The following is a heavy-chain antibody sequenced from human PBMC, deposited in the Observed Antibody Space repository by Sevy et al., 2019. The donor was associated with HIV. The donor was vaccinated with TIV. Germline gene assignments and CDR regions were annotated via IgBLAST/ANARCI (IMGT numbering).Heavy chain of an antibody. CDR2: IRPDGSDK. J-gene: IGHJ4*02. Sequence: GGSLRLSCEASGFTFSPYWMTWVRQAPGKGLEWVANIRPDGSDKYYVHSVKGRFTISRDNAKNSLYLQMNSLRADDTAMYYCARGVALERWGQGALVTLSS. D-gene: IGHD2-15*01. V-gene: IGHV3-7*01. CDR1: GFTFSPYW. CDR3: ARGVALER.